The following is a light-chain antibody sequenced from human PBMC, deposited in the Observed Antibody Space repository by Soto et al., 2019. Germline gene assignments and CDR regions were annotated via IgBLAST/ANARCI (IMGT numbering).Light chain of an antibody. V-gene: IGKV1-6*01. CDR2: AAS. CDR1: QGIRND. CDR3: LQDYNYPRP. J-gene: IGKJ1*01. Sequence: AILMTQSPSSLSASVGDRVTITCRASQGIRNDLGWYQQKPGKAPKLLIYAASSIQSGVPSRFSDSGSRTDFTLSISSLQPEDFATYYCLQDYNYPRPFGQGTKVEIK.